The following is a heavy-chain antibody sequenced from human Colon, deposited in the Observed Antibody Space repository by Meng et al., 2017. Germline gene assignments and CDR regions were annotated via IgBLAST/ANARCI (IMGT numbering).Heavy chain of an antibody. CDR2: MSDSGTT. D-gene: IGHD4-17*01. CDR1: GGSIKSGGYH. CDR3: ARDTLYGTDY. V-gene: IGHV4-31*03. J-gene: IGHJ4*02. Sequence: QVHLHDSGPGLVRPSADLSLVCTVSGGSIKSGGYHWSWVRQHPGKGLEYIGFMSDSGTTDYNPYLRSRVSISEIGSSKNQFSLTLRSVTAADTATYFCARDTLYGTDYWGQGVLVTVSS.